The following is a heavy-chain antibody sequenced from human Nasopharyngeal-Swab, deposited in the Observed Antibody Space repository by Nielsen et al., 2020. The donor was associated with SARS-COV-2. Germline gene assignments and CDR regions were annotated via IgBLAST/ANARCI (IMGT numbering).Heavy chain of an antibody. CDR3: ATAPPMVVTPPWWFDP. CDR1: GYTLTELS. J-gene: IGHJ5*02. V-gene: IGHV1-24*01. CDR2: FDPEDGET. Sequence: VSVKVSCKVSGYTLTELSMHWVRQAPGKGLEWMGGFDPEDGETIYAQKFQGRVTMTEDTSTDTAYMELSSLRSEDTAVYYCATAPPMVVTPPWWFDPWGQGTLVTVSS. D-gene: IGHD4-23*01.